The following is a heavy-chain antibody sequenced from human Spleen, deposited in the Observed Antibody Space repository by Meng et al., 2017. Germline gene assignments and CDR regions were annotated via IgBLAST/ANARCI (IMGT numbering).Heavy chain of an antibody. CDR2: IYYSGST. J-gene: IGHJ4*02. V-gene: IGHV4-38-2*01. CDR3: ARGYTSSWYGNYFDY. Sequence: GSLRLSCAASGFTFSDYWMSWVRQPPGKGLEWIGSIYYSGSTYYDPSLKSRVTISLDTSKNQFSLKLSSVTAADTAVYYCARGYTSSWYGNYFDYWGQGALVTVSS. CDR1: GFTFSDYW. D-gene: IGHD6-13*01.